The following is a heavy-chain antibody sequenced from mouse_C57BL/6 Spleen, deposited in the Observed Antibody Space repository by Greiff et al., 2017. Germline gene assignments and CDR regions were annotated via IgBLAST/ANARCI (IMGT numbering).Heavy chain of an antibody. J-gene: IGHJ3*01. Sequence: VQLKESGPELVKPGASVKMSCTASGYTFTDYNMHWVKQSHGKSLEWIGYINPNNGGTSYNQKFKGKATLTVNKASSTAYMELRSLTSEDSAVYYCARAYGSAWFAYWGQGTLVTVSA. CDR3: ARAYGSAWFAY. V-gene: IGHV1-22*01. CDR1: GYTFTDYN. CDR2: INPNNGGT. D-gene: IGHD2-1*01.